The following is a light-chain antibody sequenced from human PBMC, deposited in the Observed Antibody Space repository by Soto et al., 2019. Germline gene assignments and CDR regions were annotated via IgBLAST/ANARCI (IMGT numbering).Light chain of an antibody. CDR1: QSLLHSNGYNY. CDR3: MQAVQTPRT. V-gene: IGKV2-28*01. Sequence: DIVMTQSPLSLPVTPGEPASISCRSSQSLLHSNGYNYLDWYLQKPGQSQQLLIYSGSNRASGVPDMFSGSGSGTDFTLKISRVEAEDVGTYYLMQAVQTPRTFGPGTKLEIK. J-gene: IGKJ2*01. CDR2: SGS.